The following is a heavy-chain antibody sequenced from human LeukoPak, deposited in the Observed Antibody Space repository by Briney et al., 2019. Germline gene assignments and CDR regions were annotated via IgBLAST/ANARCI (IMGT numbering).Heavy chain of an antibody. Sequence: GESLKISCKGSGYSFTSYWIGWVRQMPGKGLEWMGIIYPGDSDTRYSPSFQGQVTISADKSISTAYLQWSSLKASDTAMYYCAGPTRSGFGGKGGRGLQSWYFGLRGRGTLGNGSS. CDR3: AGPTRSGFGGKGGRGLQSWYFGL. V-gene: IGHV5-51*01. J-gene: IGHJ2*01. D-gene: IGHD4-23*01. CDR2: IYPGDSDT. CDR1: GYSFTSYW.